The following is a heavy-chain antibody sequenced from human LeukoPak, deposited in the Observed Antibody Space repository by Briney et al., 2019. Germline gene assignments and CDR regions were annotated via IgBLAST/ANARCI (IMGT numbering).Heavy chain of an antibody. D-gene: IGHD2/OR15-2a*01. CDR1: GFTFSRHW. CDR2: ISWNSGNI. Sequence: GGSLRPSCAVSGFTFSRHWMSWVRQTPGKGLEWVSGISWNSGNIAYADFVGGRFTISRDNAKNSLSLQMNSLSDEDTAVYYCAKDAYGGATFFYYMDVWGKGTTVTVSS. J-gene: IGHJ6*03. CDR3: AKDAYGGATFFYYMDV. V-gene: IGHV3-9*01.